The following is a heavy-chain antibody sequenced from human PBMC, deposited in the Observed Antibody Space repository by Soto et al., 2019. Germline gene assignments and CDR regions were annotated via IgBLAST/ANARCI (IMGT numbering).Heavy chain of an antibody. CDR2: IIPIFGTA. Sequence: QVQLVQSGAEVKKPGSSVKVSCKASGGTFSSYAISWVRQAPGQRLEWMGGIIPIFGTANYAQKFQGRVTITADESTSTAYMELSSLRSEDTAVYYCARKYYYGSGSYYRVGTYYYYGMDVWGQGTTVTVSS. V-gene: IGHV1-69*01. J-gene: IGHJ6*02. D-gene: IGHD3-10*01. CDR1: GGTFSSYA. CDR3: ARKYYYGSGSYYRVGTYYYYGMDV.